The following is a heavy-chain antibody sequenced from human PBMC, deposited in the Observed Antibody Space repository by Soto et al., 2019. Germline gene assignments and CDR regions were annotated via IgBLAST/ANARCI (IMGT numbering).Heavy chain of an antibody. CDR1: GFTFSSHW. J-gene: IGHJ6*02. CDR3: ARDGSGYYFYGLDV. Sequence: EVQLVESGGGLVQPGGSLRLACAGAGFTFSSHWMSWVRQAPGRGLEWLANIKEDGSEKYYVDSVKGRFTVSRDNANNSLYLKMNSLRDEDTAVYYCARDGSGYYFYGLDVCGQGTTVTVSS. V-gene: IGHV3-7*03. D-gene: IGHD2-15*01. CDR2: IKEDGSEK.